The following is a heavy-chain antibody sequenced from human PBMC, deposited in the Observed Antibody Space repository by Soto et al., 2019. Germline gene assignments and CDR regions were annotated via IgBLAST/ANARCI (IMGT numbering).Heavy chain of an antibody. J-gene: IGHJ2*01. Sequence: TGKGLEWVSAISGSGGSTYYADSVKGRFTISKYNSKNTRVLQMNSRRAEDTSVYYCAKDAGWIKDFFFQAEDGIRDVRSVSAFLLNRSSDL. D-gene: IGHD3-10*02. CDR3: AKDAGWIKDFFFQAEDGIRDVRSVSAFLLNRSSDL. CDR2: ISGSGGST. V-gene: IGHV3-23*01.